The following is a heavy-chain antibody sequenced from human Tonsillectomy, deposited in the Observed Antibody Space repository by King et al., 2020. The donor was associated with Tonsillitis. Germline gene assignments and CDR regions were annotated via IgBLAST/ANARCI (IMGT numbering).Heavy chain of an antibody. J-gene: IGHJ6*03. CDR3: ARDGGPGGYSSSWYPYYYYYMDV. V-gene: IGHV3-21*01. Sequence: VQLVESGGGLVKPGGSLRLSCAASGFTFSSYSMNWVRQAPGKGLEWVSSISSSSSYIYYADSVKGRFTISRDNAKNSLYLQMNSLRAEDTAVYYCARDGGPGGYSSSWYPYYYYYMDVWGKGTTVTVSS. D-gene: IGHD6-13*01. CDR2: ISSSSSYI. CDR1: GFTFSSYS.